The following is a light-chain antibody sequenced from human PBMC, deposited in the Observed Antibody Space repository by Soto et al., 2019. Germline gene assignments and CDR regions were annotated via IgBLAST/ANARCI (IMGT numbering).Light chain of an antibody. CDR1: QTLSPNY. J-gene: IGKJ5*01. CDR2: GSS. CDR3: QQYSAVPRT. Sequence: DIVLTQSPGTLSLSPGERATLSCRARQTLSPNYLAWCQQKPGHPPRLLIYGSSKRATGIPDRFSGSGSGTYFTLTISRLEPDDFGVDFCQQYSAVPRTFGQGTRLEIK. V-gene: IGKV3-20*01.